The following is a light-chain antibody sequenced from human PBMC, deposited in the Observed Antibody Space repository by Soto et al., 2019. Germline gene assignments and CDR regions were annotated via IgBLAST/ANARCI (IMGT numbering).Light chain of an antibody. J-gene: IGLJ3*02. CDR2: SND. CDR3: SSWDESLNGVM. CDR1: SSNIGSNT. Sequence: QSVLTQPPSVSGTPGQRVTISCSGSSSNIGSNTVNWYQQLPGTAPKLLIYSNDLWPSGVSDRFSGSKSGTSASLAISGLQSEDEADYYCSSWDESLNGVMFGGGTRSPS. V-gene: IGLV1-44*01.